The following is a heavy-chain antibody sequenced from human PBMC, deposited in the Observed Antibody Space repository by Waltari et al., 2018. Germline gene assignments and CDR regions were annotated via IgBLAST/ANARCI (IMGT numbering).Heavy chain of an antibody. CDR1: GFTFSLYG. V-gene: IGHV3-30*15. CDR2: ISFDSLNK. Sequence: LVESGGGVVQPGGSLRLSCDSSGFTFSLYGVHWVRQAPGKGLEWVAYISFDSLNKDYADSVEGRFTISRDNSDSKLYLQMSSLKKEDTAVYYCARDLYTYGPLEYYGGQGALVTV. CDR3: ARDLYTYGPLEYY. D-gene: IGHD3-10*01. J-gene: IGHJ4*02.